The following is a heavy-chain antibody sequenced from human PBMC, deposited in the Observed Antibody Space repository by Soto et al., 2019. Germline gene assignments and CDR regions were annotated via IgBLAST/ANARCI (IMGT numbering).Heavy chain of an antibody. D-gene: IGHD1-26*01. Sequence: QVQLVQSGAEVKRPGASVKVSCTASGYPFTSYYIHWVRQAPGQGLEWVGIINPVGHYTSYAQKFQGRGTMTRDTSTSTGYMDLSRLKSEDTAVYYCARDWYSISSGDRVDYGGQGTLVTVSS. V-gene: IGHV1-46*01. CDR1: GYPFTSYY. CDR2: INPVGHYT. CDR3: ARDWYSISSGDRVDY. J-gene: IGHJ4*02.